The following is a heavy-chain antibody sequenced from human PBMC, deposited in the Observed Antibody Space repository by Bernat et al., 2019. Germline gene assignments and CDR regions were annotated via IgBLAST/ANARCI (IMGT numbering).Heavy chain of an antibody. CDR1: GYTFTRYG. J-gene: IGHJ4*02. V-gene: IGHV1-18*01. CDR3: AREGNSNGPYFDY. CDR2: ISTYDGST. D-gene: IGHD4-11*01. Sequence: QVQLVQSGAEVKKPGASVKVSCKASGYTFTRYGITWVRQAPGQGLEWMGWISTYDGSTHYAQKVQGRVTMTTDTFTSTVYMELRSLISDDTAVYYCAREGNSNGPYFDYWGQGTLVTVSS.